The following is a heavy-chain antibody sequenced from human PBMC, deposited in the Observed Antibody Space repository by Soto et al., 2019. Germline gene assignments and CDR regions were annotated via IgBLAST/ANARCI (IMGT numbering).Heavy chain of an antibody. Sequence: ASVMVSCSASRGTLSSYAIRWVRQAPGQGLEWMGGIIPIFGTANYAQKFQGRVTITADESTSTAYMELSSLRSEDTAVYYCARAPPSSSWAFDYWGQGTLVTVSS. CDR1: RGTLSSYA. CDR2: IIPIFGTA. J-gene: IGHJ4*02. V-gene: IGHV1-69*13. D-gene: IGHD6-13*01. CDR3: ARAPPSSSWAFDY.